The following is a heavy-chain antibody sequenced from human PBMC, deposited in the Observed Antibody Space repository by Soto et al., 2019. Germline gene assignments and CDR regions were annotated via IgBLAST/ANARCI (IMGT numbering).Heavy chain of an antibody. D-gene: IGHD2-15*01. J-gene: IGHJ2*01. CDR1: GFTFSSYT. CDR3: AKGHCTGGSFYRRYWYFDL. V-gene: IGHV3-23*01. Sequence: EVQLLESGGNLVQPGGSLRLSCAASGFTFSSYTMSWVRQAPGKGLEWVSAVSGSDGSTYYADSVKGRFTCSRDNSDNTLYLQMNSLRAEDTAVYYCAKGHCTGGSFYRRYWYFDLWGRGTLVTVSS. CDR2: VSGSDGST.